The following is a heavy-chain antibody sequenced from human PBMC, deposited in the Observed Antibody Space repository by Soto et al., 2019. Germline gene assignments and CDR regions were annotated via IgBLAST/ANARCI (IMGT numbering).Heavy chain of an antibody. CDR3: ARARRSSGRMDAADI. J-gene: IGHJ6*02. CDR1: GGAISTYY. V-gene: IGHV4-59*01. Sequence: PSETLSLTCTVSGGAISTYYWSWVRQPPGKRLEWIGCIDYTGSTSYNPSLKSRLTISIDTSKSQFSLNLRSVTAADTAVYYCARARRSSGRMDAADIRGQGTTVTVSS. D-gene: IGHD1-26*01. CDR2: IDYTGST.